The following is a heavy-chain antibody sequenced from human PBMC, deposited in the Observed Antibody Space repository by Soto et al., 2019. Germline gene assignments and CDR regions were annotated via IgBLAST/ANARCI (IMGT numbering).Heavy chain of an antibody. D-gene: IGHD6-19*01. J-gene: IGHJ4*02. CDR2: ITCDGSSK. CDR3: AKDHIAVADTFHY. Sequence: PGGSLRLSCAASGFTFSSYAMHWVRQAPGKGLEWASAITCDGSSKYYADSVKGRFTISRDNSKNTLYLQMNSLRAEDTAVYYCAKDHIAVADTFHYWGQGTLVTVSS. CDR1: GFTFSSYA. V-gene: IGHV3-30-3*01.